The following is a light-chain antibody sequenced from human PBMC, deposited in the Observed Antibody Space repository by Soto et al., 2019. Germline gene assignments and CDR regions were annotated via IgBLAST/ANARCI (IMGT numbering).Light chain of an antibody. J-gene: IGKJ1*01. CDR3: QQYNNWPRT. Sequence: EIVSTQSPGTLSLSPGERASLSCRASQSVSSNYLAWFQQKPGQAPRLLISTASSRATGIPDRFRGSGSGTDFTLTITRLEPEDFAVYYCQQYNNWPRTFGQGTKVDIK. V-gene: IGKV3-20*01. CDR2: TAS. CDR1: QSVSSNY.